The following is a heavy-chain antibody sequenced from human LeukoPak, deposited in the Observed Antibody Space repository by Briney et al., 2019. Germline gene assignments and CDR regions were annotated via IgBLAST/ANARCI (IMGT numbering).Heavy chain of an antibody. CDR3: ARDGGSLGSYYFDY. CDR1: GLTVTNAW. D-gene: IGHD1-26*01. Sequence: GGSLRLSCSASGLTVTNAWMNWVRQAPGKGLEWVSSISSSSSYIYYADSVKGRFTISRDNAKNSLYLQMSSLRAEDTAVYYCARDGGSLGSYYFDYWGQGTLVTVSS. J-gene: IGHJ4*02. V-gene: IGHV3-21*01. CDR2: ISSSSSYI.